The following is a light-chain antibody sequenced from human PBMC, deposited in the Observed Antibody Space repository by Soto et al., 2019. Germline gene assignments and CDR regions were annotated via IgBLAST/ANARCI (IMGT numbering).Light chain of an antibody. V-gene: IGKV1-39*01. CDR3: QQSYNTLA. Sequence: DIQMTQSPSSLSASVGDRVTITCRASQTIIRYLNWYQQKPGKAPKLLIFAASSLQSGVPSRFSGSGSGTEFTLAISSLQPEDFATYYCQQSYNTLAFGPGTKVAIK. CDR1: QTIIRY. CDR2: AAS. J-gene: IGKJ3*01.